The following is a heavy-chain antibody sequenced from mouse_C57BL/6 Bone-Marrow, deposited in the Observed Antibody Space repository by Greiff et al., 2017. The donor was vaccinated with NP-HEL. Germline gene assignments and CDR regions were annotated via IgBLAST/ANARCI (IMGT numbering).Heavy chain of an antibody. V-gene: IGHV1-80*01. J-gene: IGHJ3*01. CDR2: IYPGDGDT. D-gene: IGHD1-1*02. CDR1: GYAFSSYW. CDR3: ARSALWAFAY. Sequence: VKLVESGAELVKPGASVKISCKASGYAFSSYWMNWVKQRPGKGLEWIGQIYPGDGDTNYNGKFKGKATLTADKSSSTAYMQLSSLTSEDSAVYFCARSALWAFAYWGQGTLVTVSA.